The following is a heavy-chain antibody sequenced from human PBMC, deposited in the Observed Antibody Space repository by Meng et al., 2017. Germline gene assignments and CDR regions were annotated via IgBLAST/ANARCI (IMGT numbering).Heavy chain of an antibody. CDR3: ARAHSSGWYSFFDY. V-gene: IGHV7-4-1*02. CDR1: GYTFSTNV. Sequence: QGQLVQSGFELKEPGGSVKVSCKASGYTFSTNVMNWVRQAPGQGLEWMGWINTKTGKPTYAQGFTGRLAFSLDTSASTAFLQINSLKAEDTAVYYCARAHSSGWYSFFDYWGQGTLVTVSS. J-gene: IGHJ4*02. D-gene: IGHD6-19*01. CDR2: INTKTGKP.